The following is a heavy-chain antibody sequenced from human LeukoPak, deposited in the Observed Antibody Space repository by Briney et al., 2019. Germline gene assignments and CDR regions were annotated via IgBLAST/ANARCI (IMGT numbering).Heavy chain of an antibody. Sequence: SETLSLTCAVYGGPFSGYYWSWIRQPPGKGLEWIGEINHSGSTNYNPSLKSRVTISVDTSKNQFSLKLSSVTAADTAVYYCARGEVLVVTAANYYYYGMDVWGQGTTVTVSS. CDR3: ARGEVLVVTAANYYYYGMDV. J-gene: IGHJ6*02. D-gene: IGHD2-21*02. V-gene: IGHV4-34*01. CDR1: GGPFSGYY. CDR2: INHSGST.